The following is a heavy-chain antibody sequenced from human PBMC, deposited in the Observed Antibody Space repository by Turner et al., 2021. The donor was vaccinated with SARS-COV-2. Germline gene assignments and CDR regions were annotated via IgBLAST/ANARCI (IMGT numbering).Heavy chain of an antibody. D-gene: IGHD4-17*01. CDR3: ARGPSYGDYEY. CDR2: ISAYNGDT. Sequence: QVQLVQSGAEVRKPGASVKVSCKASGYTFTSYGLSWVRQAPGQGLEWLGWISAYNGDTNFAQKFQGRVTMTTDTSTRTASLELRSLTSDDTAVYYCARGPSYGDYEYWGQGTLITVSS. CDR1: GYTFTSYG. J-gene: IGHJ4*02. V-gene: IGHV1-18*01.